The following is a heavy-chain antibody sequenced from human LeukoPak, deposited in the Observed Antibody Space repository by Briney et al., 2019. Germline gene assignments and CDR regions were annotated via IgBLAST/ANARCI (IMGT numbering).Heavy chain of an antibody. CDR3: ARRSRGYSYGFDY. J-gene: IGHJ4*02. CDR2: IYYSGST. Sequence: SETLSLTCTVSAGSISSSSYYWGWIRQPPGKGLEWIGSIYYSGSTYYNPSLKSRVTISVDASKNQFSLKLSSVTAADTAVYYCARRSRGYSYGFDYWGQGTLVTVSS. D-gene: IGHD5-18*01. CDR1: AGSISSSSYY. V-gene: IGHV4-39*01.